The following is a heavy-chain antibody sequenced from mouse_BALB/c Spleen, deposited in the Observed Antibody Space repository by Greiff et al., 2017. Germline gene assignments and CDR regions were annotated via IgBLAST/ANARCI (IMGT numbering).Heavy chain of an antibody. V-gene: IGHV1-15*01. CDR2: IDPETGGT. Sequence: VQLQESGAELVRPGASVTLSCKASGYTFTDYEMHWVKQTPVHGLEWIGAIDPETGGTAYNQKFKGKATLTADKSSSTAYMELRSLTSEDSAVYYCTRGDYRYYFDDWGQGTTLTVSS. CDR3: TRGDYRYYFDD. D-gene: IGHD2-14*01. J-gene: IGHJ2*01. CDR1: GYTFTDYE.